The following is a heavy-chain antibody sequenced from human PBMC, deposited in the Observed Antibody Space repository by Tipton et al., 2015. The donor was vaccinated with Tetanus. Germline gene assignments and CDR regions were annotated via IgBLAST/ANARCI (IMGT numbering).Heavy chain of an antibody. Sequence: QMQLVQSGAEVKKPGASVKVSCKASGYTFTGYYMYWVRQAPGQGLEWMGWIDPNSGGTVYAQKFQGRVTMARDMSISTAYMELRSLRSDDTAVYYCARDRGDYIYYGMDVWGPGTTVTVS. CDR2: IDPNSGGT. CDR1: GYTFTGYY. D-gene: IGHD3-22*01. CDR3: ARDRGDYIYYGMDV. V-gene: IGHV1-2*02. J-gene: IGHJ6*02.